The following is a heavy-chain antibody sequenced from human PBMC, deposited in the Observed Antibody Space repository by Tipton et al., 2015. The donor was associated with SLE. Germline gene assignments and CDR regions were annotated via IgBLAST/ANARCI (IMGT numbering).Heavy chain of an antibody. CDR3: ARALGIAGRVYWYFDL. CDR1: GGSFSGYY. CDR2: INHSGST. J-gene: IGHJ2*01. Sequence: TLSLTCAVYGGSFSGYYWSWIRQPPGKGLEWIGEINHSGSTNYNPSLKSRVTISVDTSKNQFSLKLSSVTAADTAGYYCARALGIAGRVYWYFDLWGRGTLVTVSS. D-gene: IGHD6-13*01. V-gene: IGHV4-34*01.